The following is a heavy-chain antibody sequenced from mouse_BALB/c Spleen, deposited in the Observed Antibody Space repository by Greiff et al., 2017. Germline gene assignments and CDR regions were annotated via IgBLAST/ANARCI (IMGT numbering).Heavy chain of an antibody. V-gene: IGHV2-2*02. CDR2: IWSGGST. CDR3: ARGRGNYERGAMDY. Sequence: VMLVESGPGLVQPSQSLSITCTVSGFSLTSYGVHWVRQSPGKGLEWLGVIWSGGSTDYNAAFISRLSISKDNSKSQVFFKMNSLQANDTAIYYCARGRGNYERGAMDYWGQGTSVTVAS. D-gene: IGHD2-1*01. CDR1: GFSLTSYG. J-gene: IGHJ4*01.